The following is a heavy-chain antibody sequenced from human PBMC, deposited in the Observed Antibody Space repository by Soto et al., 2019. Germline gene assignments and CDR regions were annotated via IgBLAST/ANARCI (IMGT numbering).Heavy chain of an antibody. Sequence: QVQLVESGGGVVQPGRSLRLSCAASGFTFSSYAMHWVRQAPGKGLEWVAVISYDGSNKYYADSVKGRFTISRDNSKNTLYLQMNSLRAEDTAVYYCARDLLHIASSAFDIWGQGTMVTVSS. CDR3: ARDLLHIASSAFDI. CDR1: GFTFSSYA. J-gene: IGHJ3*02. CDR2: ISYDGSNK. V-gene: IGHV3-30-3*01. D-gene: IGHD3-3*01.